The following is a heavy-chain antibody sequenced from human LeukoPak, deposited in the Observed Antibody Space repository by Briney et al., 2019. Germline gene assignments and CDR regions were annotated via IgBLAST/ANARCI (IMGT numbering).Heavy chain of an antibody. D-gene: IGHD3-3*01. V-gene: IGHV1-2*02. J-gene: IGHJ4*02. Sequence: ASVKVSCKASGYTFTGYYLHWVRQAPGQGLEWMGWINPSGGTNYAQKFQGRVTMTRDTSISTAYMELSRLRSDDTAVYYCARVPYDFWSGYSTFDYWGQGTLVTVSS. CDR2: INPSGGT. CDR1: GYTFTGYY. CDR3: ARVPYDFWSGYSTFDY.